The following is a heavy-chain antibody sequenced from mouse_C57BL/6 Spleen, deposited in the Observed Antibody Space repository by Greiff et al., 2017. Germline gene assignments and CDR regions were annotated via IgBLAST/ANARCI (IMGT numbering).Heavy chain of an antibody. CDR2: ISSGGSYT. D-gene: IGHD2-12*01. Sequence: EVQGVESGGDLVKPGGSLKLSCAASGFTFSSYGMSWVRQTPDKRLEWVATISSGGSYTYYPDSVKGRFTISRDNAKNTLYLQMSSLKSEDTAMYYCASRSSRRAMDYWGQGTSVTVSS. J-gene: IGHJ4*01. V-gene: IGHV5-6*01. CDR3: ASRSSRRAMDY. CDR1: GFTFSSYG.